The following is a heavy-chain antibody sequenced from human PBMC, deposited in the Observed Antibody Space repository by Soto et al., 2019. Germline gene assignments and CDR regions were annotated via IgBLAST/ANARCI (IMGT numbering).Heavy chain of an antibody. CDR2: IYYSGST. CDR1: GGSTSSGDYY. J-gene: IGHJ4*02. CDR3: ARVAKLLWFGELRL. V-gene: IGHV4-30-4*01. Sequence: SETLSLTCTVSGGSTSSGDYYWSWIRQPPGKGLEWIGYIYYSGSTYYNPSLKSRVTISVDTSKNQFSLKLSSVTAADTAVYYCARVAKLLWFGELRLWGQGTLVTVYS. D-gene: IGHD3-10*01.